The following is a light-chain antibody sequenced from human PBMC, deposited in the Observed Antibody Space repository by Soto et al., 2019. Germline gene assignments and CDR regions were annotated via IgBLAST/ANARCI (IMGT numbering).Light chain of an antibody. CDR1: NSDLGAYDY. J-gene: IGLJ1*01. Sequence: QSALTQPASVSGSPGQSITLSFTCTNSDLGAYDYVSWYQQHPRKAPRLLIYEVFNRPSGVSDRFSGSKSANTASLPISGLESDDEDDDYCRSYTGSSARVFGTGTKLTV. CDR2: EVF. V-gene: IGLV2-14*01. CDR3: RSYTGSSARV.